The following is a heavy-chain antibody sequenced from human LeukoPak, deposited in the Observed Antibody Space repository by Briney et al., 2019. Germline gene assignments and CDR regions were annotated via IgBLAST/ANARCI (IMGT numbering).Heavy chain of an antibody. CDR2: ISYDGSNK. J-gene: IGHJ6*02. Sequence: GGSLRLSCAASGFTFSSYAMHWVRQAPGKGLEWVAVISYDGSNKYYADSVKGRFTISRDNSKNTLYLQMNSLRAEDTAVYYCARGPTYYDFWSGYFGRQEYCGMDVWGQGTTVTVSS. V-gene: IGHV3-30-3*01. D-gene: IGHD3-3*01. CDR1: GFTFSSYA. CDR3: ARGPTYYDFWSGYFGRQEYCGMDV.